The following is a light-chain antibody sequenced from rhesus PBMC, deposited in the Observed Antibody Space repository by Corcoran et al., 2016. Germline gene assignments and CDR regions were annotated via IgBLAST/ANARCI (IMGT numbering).Light chain of an antibody. CDR2: KSS. V-gene: IGKV1-22*01. CDR3: IQYSSSPFT. CDR1: QGISSW. J-gene: IGKJ3*01. Sequence: DIQMTQSPSSLSASVGDKVTITCRASQGISSWLAWYPPKPGKAPKLLSYKSSSLQSGVPSRFSGIGSGTDFTLTISSLQPEDFATYYCIQYSSSPFTVGPGTKLDIK.